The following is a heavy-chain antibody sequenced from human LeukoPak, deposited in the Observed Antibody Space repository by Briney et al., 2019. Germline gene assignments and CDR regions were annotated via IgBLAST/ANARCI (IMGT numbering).Heavy chain of an antibody. Sequence: GGSLRLSCAASGFTFSSYWMSWVRQAPGKGLEWVSAISGSGGSTYYADSVKGRFTISRDNSKNTLYLQMNSLRAEDTAVYYCAKVPGIAAAKAGNWFDPWGQGTLVTVSS. CDR1: GFTFSSYW. CDR2: ISGSGGST. D-gene: IGHD6-13*01. CDR3: AKVPGIAAAKAGNWFDP. V-gene: IGHV3-23*01. J-gene: IGHJ5*02.